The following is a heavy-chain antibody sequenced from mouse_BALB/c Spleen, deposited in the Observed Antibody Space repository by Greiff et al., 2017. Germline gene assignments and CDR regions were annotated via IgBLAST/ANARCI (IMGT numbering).Heavy chain of an antibody. D-gene: IGHD2-10*01. V-gene: IGHV7-1*02. CDR2: SRNKANDYTT. CDR1: GFTFSDFY. J-gene: IGHJ4*01. Sequence: EVKLVESGGGLVQPGGSLRLSCATSGFTFSDFYMEWVRQPPGKRLEWIAASRNKANDYTTEYSASVKGRFIVSRDTSQSILYLQMNALRAEDTAIYYCARETAYYGNYPYAMDYWGQGTSVTVSS. CDR3: ARETAYYGNYPYAMDY.